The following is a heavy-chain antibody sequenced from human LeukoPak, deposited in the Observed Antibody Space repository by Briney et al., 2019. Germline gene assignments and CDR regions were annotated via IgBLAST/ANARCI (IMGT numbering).Heavy chain of an antibody. CDR1: VYSYISYG. J-gene: IGHJ4*02. V-gene: IGHV1-46*01. Sequence: GASVKVSCKASVYSYISYGIHWVRQAPGQGLEWMGIINPSGGSTTYAQNFQGRVTMTGDTSTDTVYMELSSLASDETAVYYCARDYYDSSGYYHGGHWGQGTMVTVSS. D-gene: IGHD3-22*01. CDR3: ARDYYDSSGYYHGGH. CDR2: INPSGGST.